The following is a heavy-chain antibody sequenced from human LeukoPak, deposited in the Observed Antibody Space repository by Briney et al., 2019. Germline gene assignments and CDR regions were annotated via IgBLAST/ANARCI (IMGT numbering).Heavy chain of an antibody. CDR2: IRSKAYGGTT. J-gene: IGHJ3*02. Sequence: GGSLSLSWTASGFTFRDYAMSWFRQAPGKGLEWVGFIRSKAYGGTTEYAASVKGRFTISRDDSKSIAYLQMNSLKTEDTAVYYCTRGWEEGDAFDIWGQGTMVTVSS. D-gene: IGHD1-26*01. V-gene: IGHV3-49*03. CDR1: GFTFRDYA. CDR3: TRGWEEGDAFDI.